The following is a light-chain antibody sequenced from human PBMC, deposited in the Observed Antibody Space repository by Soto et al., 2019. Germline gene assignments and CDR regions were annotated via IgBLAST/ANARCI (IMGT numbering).Light chain of an antibody. Sequence: EIVMTQSPATLSVSPGERATLSCRASQSVTSNLAWYQQKPGQAPRLLIIGASTRATGIPARLSGSGSGTEFTLTIDSLQPEDFAVYYCQQYNNRPPWAFGQGTKVEF. CDR3: QQYNNRPPWA. CDR1: QSVTSN. CDR2: GAS. V-gene: IGKV3-15*01. J-gene: IGKJ1*01.